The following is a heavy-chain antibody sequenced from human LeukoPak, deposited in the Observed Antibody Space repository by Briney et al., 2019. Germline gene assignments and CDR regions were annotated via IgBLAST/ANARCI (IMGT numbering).Heavy chain of an antibody. J-gene: IGHJ4*02. D-gene: IGHD2-15*01. Sequence: GGSLRLSCAASGFTFSSYSMNWVRQAPGKGLEWVSSISSSSGYIYYADSMKGRFTSSRDNAKNSLYLQMNSLRAEDTAVYYCARDENCSGGNCYFIWGQGTQVTVSS. V-gene: IGHV3-21*04. CDR2: ISSSSGYI. CDR3: ARDENCSGGNCYFI. CDR1: GFTFSSYS.